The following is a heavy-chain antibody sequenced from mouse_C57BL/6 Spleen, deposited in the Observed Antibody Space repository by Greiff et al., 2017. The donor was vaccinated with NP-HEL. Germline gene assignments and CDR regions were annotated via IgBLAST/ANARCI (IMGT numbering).Heavy chain of an antibody. CDR2: ISYDGSN. CDR1: GYSITSGYY. Sequence: EVKLVESGPGLVKPSQSLSLTCSVTGYSITSGYYWNWIRQFPGNKLEWMGYISYDGSNNYNPSLKNRISITRDTSKNQFFLKLNSVTTEDTATYYCARVHSGVFDYWGQGTTLTVSS. V-gene: IGHV3-6*01. D-gene: IGHD1-3*01. CDR3: ARVHSGVFDY. J-gene: IGHJ2*01.